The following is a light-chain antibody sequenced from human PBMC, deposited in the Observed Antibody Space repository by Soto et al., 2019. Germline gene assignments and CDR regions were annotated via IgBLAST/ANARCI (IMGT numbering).Light chain of an antibody. V-gene: IGKV2-28*01. CDR1: QSLLHKNGNNY. CDR3: MQALQTPRT. CDR2: MGF. J-gene: IGKJ1*01. Sequence: DIVMTQSPLSLPVTPGEAASISCRSSQSLLHKNGNNYFNWYLQKPGQSPQLLIYMGFKRASGVPDRFSGRASGTYFTLEISRVEAEDAGVYYCMQALQTPRTFGQGTKVEIK.